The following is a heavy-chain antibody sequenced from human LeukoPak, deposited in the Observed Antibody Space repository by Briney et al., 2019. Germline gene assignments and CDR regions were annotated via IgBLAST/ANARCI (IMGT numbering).Heavy chain of an antibody. Sequence: GGSLRLSCAASGFTFSTYSMNWVRQAPGKGLEWVSYISSTGSTIYYADSVKGRFTISRDNAKNSLYLQMNSLRAEDTAVYYCARESANDYGDNHAGACLDYWGQGNLVTVSS. CDR2: ISSTGSTI. J-gene: IGHJ4*02. CDR3: ARESANDYGDNHAGACLDY. D-gene: IGHD4-17*01. V-gene: IGHV3-48*04. CDR1: GFTFSTYS.